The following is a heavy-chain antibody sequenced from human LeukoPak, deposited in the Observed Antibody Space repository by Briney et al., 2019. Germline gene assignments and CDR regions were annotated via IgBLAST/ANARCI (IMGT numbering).Heavy chain of an antibody. V-gene: IGHV1-2*02. CDR1: GYTFTGYY. CDR3: ARDRYFDWSAGLFDY. Sequence: ASVKVSCKASGYTFTGYYMHWVRQAPGQGLEWMGWINPNSGGTNYAQKFQGRVTMTRDTSISTAYMELSRLRSDDTAVYYCARDRYFDWSAGLFDYWGQETLVTVSS. D-gene: IGHD3-9*01. CDR2: INPNSGGT. J-gene: IGHJ4*02.